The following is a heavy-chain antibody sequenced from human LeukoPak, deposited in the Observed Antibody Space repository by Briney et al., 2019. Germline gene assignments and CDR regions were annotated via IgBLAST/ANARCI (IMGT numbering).Heavy chain of an antibody. V-gene: IGHV4-34*01. CDR3: ARDEWYSSSWFVDV. J-gene: IGHJ6*02. Sequence: SETLSLTCAAYGGSFSGYYWSWIRQPPGKGLEWIGEINHSGSTNYNPSLKSRVTISVDTSKNQFSPKLSSVTAADTAVYYCARDEWYSSSWFVDVWGQGTTVTVSS. CDR1: GGSFSGYY. D-gene: IGHD6-13*01. CDR2: INHSGST.